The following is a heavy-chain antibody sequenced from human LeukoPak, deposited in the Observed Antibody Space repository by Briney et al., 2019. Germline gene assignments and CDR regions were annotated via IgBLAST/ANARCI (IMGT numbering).Heavy chain of an antibody. CDR1: GYTFTGYY. CDR2: INPNSGGT. D-gene: IGHD2-2*01. CDR3: ARDHCSSTSCYLFDY. V-gene: IGHV1-2*02. J-gene: IGHJ4*02. Sequence: GASVKVSCKASGYTFTGYYMHWVRQAPGQGLEWMGWINPNSGGTNYAQKFQGRVTMTRDTSISTAYMELSRPRSDDTAVYYCARDHCSSTSCYLFDYWGQGTLVTVSS.